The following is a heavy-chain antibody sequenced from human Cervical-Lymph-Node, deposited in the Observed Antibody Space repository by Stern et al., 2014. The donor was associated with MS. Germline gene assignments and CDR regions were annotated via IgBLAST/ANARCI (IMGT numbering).Heavy chain of an antibody. CDR1: GYNFIDHA. D-gene: IGHD4-11*01. CDR3: ARQPDYSDFLDF. CDR2: VNGVPGPD. Sequence: DQLVESGAEVKKPGASMTISCKTSGYNFIDHAIHWVRQAPGQRLEWMGWVNGVPGPDKYSQKFQGRVYFTRDKAASAAYMDLSSLSPDDTAVYYCARQPDYSDFLDFWGQGTLVTVSS. V-gene: IGHV1-3*01. J-gene: IGHJ4*02.